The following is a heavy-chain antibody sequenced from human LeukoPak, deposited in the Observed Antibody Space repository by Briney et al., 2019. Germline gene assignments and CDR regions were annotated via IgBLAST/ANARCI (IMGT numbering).Heavy chain of an antibody. CDR1: GGSISTYY. J-gene: IGHJ4*02. Sequence: SQTLSLTCTVSGGSISTYYWSWIRQPPGKGLEWIGYIYYTGSTNYNPSLKSRVTISVDTSKNQFSLKLTSVTAADTAVYYCARSLTDISTGDYYFDYWGQGTLVTVSS. D-gene: IGHD3-9*01. V-gene: IGHV4-59*01. CDR2: IYYTGST. CDR3: ARSLTDISTGDYYFDY.